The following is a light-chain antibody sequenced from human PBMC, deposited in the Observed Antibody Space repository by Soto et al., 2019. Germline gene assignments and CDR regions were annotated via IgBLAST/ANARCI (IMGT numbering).Light chain of an antibody. V-gene: IGKV3-11*01. CDR3: QQRGA. CDR2: DAS. CDR1: QSVDSS. Sequence: EVVLTQSPATLSLSPGERATLSCRASQSVDSSLAWYQQKLGQAPRLLSYDASNRDTGIPGRFSGSGSGTVFTLTISSLEPEDFAVYYCQQRGAFGQGTKVEIK. J-gene: IGKJ2*01.